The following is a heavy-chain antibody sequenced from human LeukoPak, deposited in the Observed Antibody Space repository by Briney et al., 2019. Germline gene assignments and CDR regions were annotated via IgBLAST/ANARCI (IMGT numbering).Heavy chain of an antibody. J-gene: IGHJ4*02. Sequence: TGGSLRLSCAASRFAFSKYAMNWVPQAPGKGLEGVSVISGNGDTYYADSVRGRFTIARDDSKNTLYLQMNSLRAEDTAVYYCAKDLNWGSHSFFDNWGQGTLVTVSS. V-gene: IGHV3-23*01. CDR3: AKDLNWGSHSFFDN. D-gene: IGHD7-27*01. CDR1: RFAFSKYA. CDR2: ISGNGDT.